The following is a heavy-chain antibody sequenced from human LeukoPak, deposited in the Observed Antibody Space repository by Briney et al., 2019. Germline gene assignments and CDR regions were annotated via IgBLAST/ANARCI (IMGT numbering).Heavy chain of an antibody. CDR1: GFTFSSYA. J-gene: IGHJ4*02. Sequence: GGSLRLSCAVSGFTFSSYAMSWVRQAPGKGLEGVSAIGGSGGSTHYADSVKGRFTVSRDNSKNTLYLQMNSLRADDTAVYYCAKGRAKATVTAGDHWGQGTLATVSS. CDR2: IGGSGGST. CDR3: AKGRAKATVTAGDH. D-gene: IGHD4-17*01. V-gene: IGHV3-23*01.